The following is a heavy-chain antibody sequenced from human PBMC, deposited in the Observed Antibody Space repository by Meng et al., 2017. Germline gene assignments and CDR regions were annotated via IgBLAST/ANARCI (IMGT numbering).Heavy chain of an antibody. J-gene: IGHJ4*02. CDR2: IIPRSSDA. CDR1: AYTFIDAY. Sequence: GELGRFGDKVNKLGASVKLYAKASAYTFIDAYSDWVRQAPGQGLEWMGRIIPRSSDANSAQKFQGRVTLTWDTSINTAYMELSSLRSDDTAIYYCARDGGNYDFDYWGQGTLVTVSS. CDR3: ARDGGNYDFDY. D-gene: IGHD1-7*01. V-gene: IGHV1-2*06.